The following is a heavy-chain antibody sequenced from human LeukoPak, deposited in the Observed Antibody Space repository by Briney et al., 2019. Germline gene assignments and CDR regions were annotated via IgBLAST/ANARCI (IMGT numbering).Heavy chain of an antibody. J-gene: IGHJ5*02. CDR2: IYPGDSDT. CDR3: ARRTYCSGGSCYSTSINWFDP. CDR1: GYSFTSYW. Sequence: GESLKISCKGSGYSFTSYWIGWARQMPGKGLEWMGIIYPGDSDTRYSPSFQGQVTISADKSISTAHLQWSSLKASDTAMYYCARRTYCSGGSCYSTSINWFDPWGQGTLVTVSS. D-gene: IGHD2-15*01. V-gene: IGHV5-51*01.